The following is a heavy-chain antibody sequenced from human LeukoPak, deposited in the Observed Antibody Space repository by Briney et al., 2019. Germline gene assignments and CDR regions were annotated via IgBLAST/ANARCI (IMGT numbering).Heavy chain of an antibody. J-gene: IGHJ3*02. CDR1: GFTFSSYA. V-gene: IGHV3-30*14. Sequence: GGSLRLSCAASGFTFSSYAMHWVRQAPGKGLEWVAVISYDGSNKYYADSVKGRFTISRDNSKNTLFLQMNSLRAEDTAVYYCARDAYGDDALDIWGQGTMVTVSS. CDR3: ARDAYGDDALDI. D-gene: IGHD3-10*01. CDR2: ISYDGSNK.